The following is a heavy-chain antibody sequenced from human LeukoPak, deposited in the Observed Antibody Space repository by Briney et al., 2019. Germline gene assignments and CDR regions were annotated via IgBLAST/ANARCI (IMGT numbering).Heavy chain of an antibody. D-gene: IGHD1-26*01. CDR2: ISAYNANT. Sequence: ASVKVCCKASAYRFTSCGIGWVRQGPGQGLEWMGWISAYNANTNYPQKLQGRVTMTRDTSTSTVYMELRSLRSDDTGVYYCAIRTGTYPYYFDYWGQGTLVTVSS. J-gene: IGHJ4*02. CDR1: AYRFTSCG. V-gene: IGHV1-18*01. CDR3: AIRTGTYPYYFDY.